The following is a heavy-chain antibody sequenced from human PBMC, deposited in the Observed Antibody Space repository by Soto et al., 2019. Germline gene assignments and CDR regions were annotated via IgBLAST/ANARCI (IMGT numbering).Heavy chain of an antibody. Sequence: EVQLLESGGGLVQPGGSLRLSCAASGFTFSSYAMRWVRQAPGKGLEWVSAVSGSGGSTYYADSVKGRFTISRDNSKNRLYLQMKSLRAEDTGVYYCARRGPGTYFDYWGQGTLVPVSS. CDR2: VSGSGGST. J-gene: IGHJ4*02. CDR3: ARRGPGTYFDY. D-gene: IGHD6-13*01. CDR1: GFTFSSYA. V-gene: IGHV3-23*01.